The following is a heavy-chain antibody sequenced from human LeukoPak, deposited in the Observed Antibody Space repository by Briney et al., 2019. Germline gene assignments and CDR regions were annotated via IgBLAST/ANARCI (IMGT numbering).Heavy chain of an antibody. J-gene: IGHJ4*02. V-gene: IGHV1-24*01. D-gene: IGHD5-18*01. CDR1: GYTLTELS. CDR2: FDPEDGET. CDR3: ATDLYSYGYFDY. Sequence: ASVKVSCKVSGYTLTELSMHWVRQAPGKGREWMGGFDPEDGETIYAQKFQGRVTMTEDTSTDTAYMELSSLRSEDTAVYYCATDLYSYGYFDYWGQGTLVTVSS.